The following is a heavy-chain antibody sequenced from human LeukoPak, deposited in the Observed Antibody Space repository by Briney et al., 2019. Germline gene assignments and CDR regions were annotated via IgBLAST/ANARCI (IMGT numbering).Heavy chain of an antibody. V-gene: IGHV4-39*01. CDR1: GASIDRSTYY. CDR3: ARIAAPGLA. Sequence: SETLSLTCSVSGASIDRSTYYWGWTRQPPGKGLEWIGSVYYSGSTYYNSALKSRVTISVDTSKNQFSLKLYSVTAADTSVYFCARIAAPGLAWGQGTPVTVSS. CDR2: VYYSGST. J-gene: IGHJ5*02. D-gene: IGHD6-25*01.